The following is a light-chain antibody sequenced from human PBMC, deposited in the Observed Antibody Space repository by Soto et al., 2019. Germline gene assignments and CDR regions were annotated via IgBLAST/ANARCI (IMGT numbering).Light chain of an antibody. V-gene: IGKV3-15*01. CDR3: QQYNNWPYT. CDR1: QSVSSN. Sequence: EIVMTQSPATLSVSPEERATLSCRASQSVSSNLAWYQQKPGQAPRLLIYGASTRATGNPARFSGSGSGTEFTLTISSLQSEDFAVYYCQQYNNWPYTFGQGTKLEIK. J-gene: IGKJ2*01. CDR2: GAS.